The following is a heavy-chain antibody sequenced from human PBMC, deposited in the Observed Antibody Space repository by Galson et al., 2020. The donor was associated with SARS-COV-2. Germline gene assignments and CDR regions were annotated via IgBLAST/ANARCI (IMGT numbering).Heavy chain of an antibody. D-gene: IGHD3-10*01. CDR3: ARHDYYGSGSYGAPENYYYGMEV. J-gene: IGHJ6*02. CDR2: IYYGGTT. CDR1: GGSISTNNCF. V-gene: IGHV4-39*01. Sequence: ASETLSLTCTVSGGSISTNNCFWGWIRQPPGKGLEWIGSIYYGGTTYYNPSLKSRLTISMDTSKNQFSLRLSSVTAADTAVYYCARHDYYGSGSYGAPENYYYGMEVWGQGTTVSVSS.